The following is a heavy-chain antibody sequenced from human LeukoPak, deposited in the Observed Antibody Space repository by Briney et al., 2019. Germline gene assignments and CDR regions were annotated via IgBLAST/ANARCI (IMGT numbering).Heavy chain of an antibody. CDR1: GFTFSSYG. D-gene: IGHD3-16*01. CDR3: AKDGGEIAYYYYYYMDV. CDR2: ISYDGSNK. J-gene: IGHJ6*03. Sequence: HPGGSLRLSCAASGFTFSSYGMHWVRQAPGKGLEWVAVISYDGSNKYYADSVKGRFTISRDNSKNTLYLQMNSLRAEDTAVYYCAKDGGEIAYYYYYYMDVWGKGTTVTVSS. V-gene: IGHV3-30*18.